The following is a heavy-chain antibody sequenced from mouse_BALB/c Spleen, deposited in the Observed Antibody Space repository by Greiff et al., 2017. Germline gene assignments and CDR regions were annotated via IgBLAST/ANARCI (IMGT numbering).Heavy chain of an antibody. Sequence: DVQLQESGPGLVKPSQSLSLTCSVTGYSITSGYYWNWIRQFPGNKLEWMGYISYDGSNNYNPSLKNRISITRDTSKNQFFLKLNSVTTEDTATYYCARTGTKGGFDYWGQGTTLTVSS. CDR3: ARTGTKGGFDY. V-gene: IGHV3-6*02. CDR1: GYSITSGYY. D-gene: IGHD4-1*01. CDR2: ISYDGSN. J-gene: IGHJ2*01.